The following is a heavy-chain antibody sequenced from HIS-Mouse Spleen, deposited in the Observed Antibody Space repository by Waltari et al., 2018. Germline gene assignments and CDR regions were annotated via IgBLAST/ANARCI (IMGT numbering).Heavy chain of an antibody. CDR1: GGSISSSSYY. V-gene: IGHV4-39*07. CDR2: IDYSGST. Sequence: QLQLQESGPGLVKPSETLSLTCTVSGGSISSSSYYWGWIRQPPGKGLEWLWGIDYSGSTYYNPTLKSRVTISVDTSKNQFSLKLSSVTAADTAVYYCAREIPYSSSWYDLYFDLWGRGTLVTVSS. J-gene: IGHJ2*01. D-gene: IGHD6-13*01. CDR3: AREIPYSSSWYDLYFDL.